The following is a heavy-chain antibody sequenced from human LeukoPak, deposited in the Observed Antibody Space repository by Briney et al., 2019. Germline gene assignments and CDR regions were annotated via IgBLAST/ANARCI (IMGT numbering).Heavy chain of an antibody. D-gene: IGHD6-19*01. J-gene: IGHJ4*02. V-gene: IGHV1-18*01. CDR3: ARGHSSGRDYYFDT. CDR1: GYTFATYS. CDR2: ISGYSGST. Sequence: ASVKVSCKTSGYTFATYSINWVRQAPGQGLEWMGWISGYSGSTNYAQKLQGRVTMTTDTSTTTAYMELRSLKSDDTAVYYCARGHSSGRDYYFDTWGQGTPVTVSS.